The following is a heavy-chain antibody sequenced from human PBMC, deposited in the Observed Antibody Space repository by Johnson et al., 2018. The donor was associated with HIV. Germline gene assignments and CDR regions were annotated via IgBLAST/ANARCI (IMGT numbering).Heavy chain of an antibody. D-gene: IGHD6-6*01. CDR2: ISYDGDNI. CDR3: AFIEYSSLDSFDI. V-gene: IGHV3-30-3*01. CDR1: GFTFSNSA. Sequence: QMLLVESGGGVVQPGRALRLSCAASGFTFSNSAMHWVRQAPGKGLEWVAVISYDGDNIYYADSVKGRFTISRDNSKNTLYLQMNSLRVADTAVYYCAFIEYSSLDSFDIWGQGTMVTVSS. J-gene: IGHJ3*02.